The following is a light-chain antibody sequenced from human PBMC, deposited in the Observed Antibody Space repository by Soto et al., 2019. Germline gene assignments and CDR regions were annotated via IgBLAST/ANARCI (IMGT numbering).Light chain of an antibody. Sequence: QSVLTQPPSVSGAPGQRVTISCTGSSSNIGAGYDVHWYQQLPGTAPKLLIYGNINRPSGVPDRFSGSKSGTSASLAITGLQAEDEAEYYCQSYDSSLSGHVVFGGGTKLTVL. V-gene: IGLV1-40*01. CDR1: SSNIGAGYD. J-gene: IGLJ2*01. CDR3: QSYDSSLSGHVV. CDR2: GNI.